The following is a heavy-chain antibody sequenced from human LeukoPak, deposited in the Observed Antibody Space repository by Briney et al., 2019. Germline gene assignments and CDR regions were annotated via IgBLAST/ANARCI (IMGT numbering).Heavy chain of an antibody. V-gene: IGHV3-9*01. J-gene: IGHJ5*02. CDR3: ARGYDYGDYVNWFDP. Sequence: GRSLRLSCAASGFTFDDYAMHWVRQAPGKGLEWVSGISWNSGSIGYADSVKGRFTISRDNAKNSLYLQMNSLRAEDTAVYYCARGYDYGDYVNWFDPWGQGTLVTVSS. CDR1: GFTFDDYA. CDR2: ISWNSGSI. D-gene: IGHD4-17*01.